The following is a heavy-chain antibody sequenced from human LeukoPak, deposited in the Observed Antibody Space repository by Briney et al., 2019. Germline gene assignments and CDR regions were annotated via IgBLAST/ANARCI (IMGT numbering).Heavy chain of an antibody. CDR2: IQGDGSNT. CDR3: ARGTSAGGPISPFDF. J-gene: IGHJ4*02. CDR1: GFTFSKNW. Sequence: GGSLRLSCVVPGFTFSKNWMHWVRQAPGKGLVWVSRIQGDGSNTNYADSVKGRFSISRDNAKNTVYLQMNSLRAEDTGIYYCARGTSAGGPISPFDFWGQGTVVTVSS. V-gene: IGHV3-74*01. D-gene: IGHD6-13*01.